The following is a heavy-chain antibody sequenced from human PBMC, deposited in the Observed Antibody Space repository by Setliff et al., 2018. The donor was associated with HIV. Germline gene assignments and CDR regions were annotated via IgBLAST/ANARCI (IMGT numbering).Heavy chain of an antibody. V-gene: IGHV4-59*11. Sequence: SETLSLTCTVSGGSITGHYWNWIRQPPGKGLEWIGYIHYSGSSNYNPSLKSRVSISLDTSKKQVSLKLNSVTAADTAVYYCARGLSIFGVATPGFYSFMDVWGKGTTVTVSS. J-gene: IGHJ6*03. CDR3: ARGLSIFGVATPGFYSFMDV. CDR2: IHYSGSS. D-gene: IGHD3-3*01. CDR1: GGSITGHY.